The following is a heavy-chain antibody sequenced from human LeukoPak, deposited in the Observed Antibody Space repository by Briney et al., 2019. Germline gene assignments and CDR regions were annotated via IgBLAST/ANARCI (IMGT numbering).Heavy chain of an antibody. CDR3: AREPVVGYDFWSGYYTGEDDY. D-gene: IGHD3-3*01. Sequence: GGSLRLSCAASGFTFSSYWMSWVRQAPGKGLEWVANIKQVGSEKYYVDSVKGRFTISRDNAKNSLYLQMNSLRGEDTAVYYCAREPVVGYDFWSGYYTGEDDYWGQGTLVTVSS. J-gene: IGHJ4*02. CDR2: IKQVGSEK. V-gene: IGHV3-7*01. CDR1: GFTFSSYW.